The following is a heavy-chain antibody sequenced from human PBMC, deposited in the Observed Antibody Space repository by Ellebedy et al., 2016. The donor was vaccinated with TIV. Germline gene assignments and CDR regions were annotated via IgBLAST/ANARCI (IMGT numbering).Heavy chain of an antibody. CDR2: IYYSGST. CDR3: ARHTYYYDNVDY. CDR1: GGSISSYY. D-gene: IGHD3-22*01. Sequence: SETLSLTCTVSGGSISSYYWSWIRQPPGKGLEWIGYIYYSGSTNYNPSLTSRVTISVDTSKNQFFLILSSVTAADTAVYYCARHTYYYDNVDYWGQGILVTVSS. V-gene: IGHV4-59*08. J-gene: IGHJ4*02.